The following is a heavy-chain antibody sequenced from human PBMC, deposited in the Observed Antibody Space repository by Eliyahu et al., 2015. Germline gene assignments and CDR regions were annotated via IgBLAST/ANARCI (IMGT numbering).Heavy chain of an antibody. CDR2: IIPILGIA. V-gene: IGHV1-69*04. CDR3: ARDGGGIGFFDF. J-gene: IGHJ4*02. D-gene: IGHD1-1*01. CDR1: GGTPSNFA. Sequence: QVLLVQSGAEVKKPGSSVKXSCMAXGGTPSNFAISXVRQAPGQGLEWMGTIIPILGIANHAQNFQGRVSITADKSTSTAYMELSSLGSEDTAVYYYARDGGGIGFFDFWGQGTLVTVSS.